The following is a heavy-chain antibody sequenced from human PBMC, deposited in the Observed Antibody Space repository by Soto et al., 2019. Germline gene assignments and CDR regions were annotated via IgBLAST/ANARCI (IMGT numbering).Heavy chain of an antibody. CDR3: ASGSGWLPAS. CDR2: IDSSGTT. CDR1: DVSISNYY. Sequence: QVQLQESGPGLVKPSETLSLTCTVSDVSISNYYWNWIRQPPGKGLEWIGFIDSSGTTNYNPSVKIRVTISLDTSKNQFSLKLTSVTTVDTAVYYCASGSGWLPASWGQGTLVTVSS. J-gene: IGHJ5*02. V-gene: IGHV4-59*01. D-gene: IGHD3-22*01.